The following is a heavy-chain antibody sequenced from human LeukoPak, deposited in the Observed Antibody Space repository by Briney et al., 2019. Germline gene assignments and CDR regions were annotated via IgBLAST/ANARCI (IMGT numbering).Heavy chain of an antibody. CDR2: ISGSGAST. V-gene: IGHV3-23*01. CDR1: GFTFSHYA. J-gene: IGHJ6*03. CDR3: AKFWIRYSDYMDV. Sequence: GGSLRLSCAASGFTFSHYAMSWVRQAPGKGLEWVAAISGSGASTYNADSVKGRVTASRDNSKNTLYLQMNSLRAEDTAVYYCAKFWIRYSDYMDVWGKGTTVTVSS. D-gene: IGHD3-3*01.